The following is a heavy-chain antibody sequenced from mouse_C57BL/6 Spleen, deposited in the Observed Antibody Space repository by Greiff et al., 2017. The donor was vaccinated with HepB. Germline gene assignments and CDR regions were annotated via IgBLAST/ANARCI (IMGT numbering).Heavy chain of an antibody. CDR2: IDPSDSET. V-gene: IGHV1-52*01. Sequence: VQLQQPGAELVRPGSSVKLSCKASGYTFTSYWMHWVKQRPIQGLEWIGNIDPSDSETHYNQKFKDKATLTVDKSSSTAYMQLSSLTSEDSAVYYCARWRTAQAYYAMNYWGQGTSVTVSS. CDR3: ARWRTAQAYYAMNY. CDR1: GYTFTSYW. J-gene: IGHJ4*01. D-gene: IGHD3-2*02.